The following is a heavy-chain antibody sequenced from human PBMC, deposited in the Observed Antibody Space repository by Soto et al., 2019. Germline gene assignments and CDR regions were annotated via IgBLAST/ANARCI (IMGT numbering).Heavy chain of an antibody. Sequence: GGSLRLSCAASGFTFSSYGMHWVRQAPGKGLEWVAVISYDGSNKYYADSVKGRFTISRDNSKNTLYLQMNSLRAEDTAVYYCAKDLSPDYGDFQPLRRPDYWGQGTLVTVSS. V-gene: IGHV3-30*18. CDR1: GFTFSSYG. J-gene: IGHJ4*02. CDR3: AKDLSPDYGDFQPLRRPDY. D-gene: IGHD4-17*01. CDR2: ISYDGSNK.